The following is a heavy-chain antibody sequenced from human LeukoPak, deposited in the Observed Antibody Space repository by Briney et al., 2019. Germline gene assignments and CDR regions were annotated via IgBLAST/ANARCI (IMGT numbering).Heavy chain of an antibody. D-gene: IGHD2-2*01. CDR3: ARDVRVVVPAAVPNWFDP. CDR2: IYYSGST. Sequence: SETLSLTCTVSGDSMSSYYWNWIRQPPGKGLEWIGYIYYSGSTNYNPSLESRVTISVDTSKSQFSLKLTSLSAADTAVYYCARDVRVVVPAAVPNWFDPWGQGTLVTVSS. CDR1: GDSMSSYY. V-gene: IGHV4-59*01. J-gene: IGHJ5*02.